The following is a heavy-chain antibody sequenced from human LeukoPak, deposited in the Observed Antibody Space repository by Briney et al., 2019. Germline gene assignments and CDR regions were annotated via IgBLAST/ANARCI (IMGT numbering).Heavy chain of an antibody. Sequence: VASVKVSCKASGGTFSSYAISWVRQAPGQGLEWMGGIIPIFGTANYAQKFQGRVTITADESTSTAYMELSSLRSEDTAVYYCARDRYRSGGSCYDAFDIWGQGTMVTVSS. J-gene: IGHJ3*02. CDR1: GGTFSSYA. D-gene: IGHD2-15*01. V-gene: IGHV1-69*01. CDR3: ARDRYRSGGSCYDAFDI. CDR2: IIPIFGTA.